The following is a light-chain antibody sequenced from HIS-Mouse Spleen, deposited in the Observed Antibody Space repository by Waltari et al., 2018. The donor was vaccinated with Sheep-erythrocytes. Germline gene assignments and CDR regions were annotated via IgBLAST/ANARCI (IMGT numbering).Light chain of an antibody. V-gene: IGLV2-8*01. CDR2: EVS. CDR1: GSAVVGHNF. J-gene: IGLJ1*01. Sequence: QSALTQPPSASGSPGQSVTNSCTVTGSAVVGHNFVSWYQQHPGKAPKLMIYEVSKRPSGDPDRFSGSKSGNTASLTISGLQAEDEADYYCCSYAGSYNHVFATGTKVTVL. CDR3: CSYAGSYNHV.